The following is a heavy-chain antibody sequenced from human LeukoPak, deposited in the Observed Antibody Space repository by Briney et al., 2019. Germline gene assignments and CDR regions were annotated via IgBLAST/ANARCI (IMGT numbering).Heavy chain of an antibody. CDR1: GFTVSSNY. V-gene: IGHV3-23*01. J-gene: IGHJ3*02. CDR3: AKPSYYDSSAYAFDI. D-gene: IGHD3-22*01. Sequence: PGGSLRLSCAASGFTVSSNYMSWVRQAPGKGLEWVSSISDSGSSRYYADSVKGRFTISRDNSKNTLYLQMNSLRAEDTAIYYCAKPSYYDSSAYAFDIWGQGTMVTVSS. CDR2: ISDSGSSR.